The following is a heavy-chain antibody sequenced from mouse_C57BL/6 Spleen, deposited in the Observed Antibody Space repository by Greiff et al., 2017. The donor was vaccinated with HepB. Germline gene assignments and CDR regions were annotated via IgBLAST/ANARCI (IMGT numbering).Heavy chain of an antibody. D-gene: IGHD2-4*01. Sequence: QVQLQQSGAELVRPGASVKLSCKASGYTFTDYYINWVKQRPGQGLEWIARIYPGSGNTYYNEKFKGKATLTAEKSSSTAYMQLSSLTSEDSAVYFCARESHIYYDYDYAMDYWGQGTSVTVSS. CDR2: IYPGSGNT. V-gene: IGHV1-76*01. CDR3: ARESHIYYDYDYAMDY. CDR1: GYTFTDYY. J-gene: IGHJ4*01.